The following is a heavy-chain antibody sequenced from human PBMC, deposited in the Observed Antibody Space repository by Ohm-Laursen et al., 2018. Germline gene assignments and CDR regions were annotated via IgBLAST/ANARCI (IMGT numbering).Heavy chain of an antibody. V-gene: IGHV1-69*05. CDR3: VRGCLGGSCYTFDY. CDR2: IIPIFGTP. D-gene: IGHD2-15*01. J-gene: IGHJ4*02. Sequence: SSVKVSCKASGDIFSSYAIHWVRQAPGQGLEYLGGIIPIFGTPDYAQSFQGRVTITTDDSTSTAYMELSSLRSEDTAIYYCVRGCLGGSCYTFDYWGQGTLLTVSS. CDR1: GDIFSSYA.